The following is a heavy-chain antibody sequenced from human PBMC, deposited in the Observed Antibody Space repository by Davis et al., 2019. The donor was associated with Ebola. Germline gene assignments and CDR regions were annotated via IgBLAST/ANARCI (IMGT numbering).Heavy chain of an antibody. V-gene: IGHV3-48*04. CDR3: ARDFTVTARHEFDY. Sequence: PGGSLRLSCAASGFTFSSYSMNWVRQAPGKGLEWVSYISSSSSTIYYADSVKGRFTISRDNAKNSLYLQMNSLRAEDTAVYYCARDFTVTARHEFDYWGQGTLVTVSS. D-gene: IGHD4-17*01. J-gene: IGHJ4*02. CDR2: ISSSSSTI. CDR1: GFTFSSYS.